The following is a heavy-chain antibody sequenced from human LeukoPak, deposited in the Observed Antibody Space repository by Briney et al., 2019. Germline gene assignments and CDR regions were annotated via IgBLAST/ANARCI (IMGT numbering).Heavy chain of an antibody. CDR1: GYTFTSYY. D-gene: IGHD3-9*01. J-gene: IGHJ6*02. Sequence: EASVKVSCKASGYTFTSYYMHWVRQAPGQGLEWMGIINPSGGSTSYAQKFQGRVTMTRDTSTSTVYMELSSLRSEDTAVYYCARDPQRSYDILTPSHMDVWGQGTTVTVSS. V-gene: IGHV1-46*01. CDR3: ARDPQRSYDILTPSHMDV. CDR2: INPSGGST.